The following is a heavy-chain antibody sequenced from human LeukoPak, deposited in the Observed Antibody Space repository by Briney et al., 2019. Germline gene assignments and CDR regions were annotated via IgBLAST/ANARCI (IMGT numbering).Heavy chain of an antibody. D-gene: IGHD5-12*01. CDR1: GGSISSYY. Sequence: SETLSLTCAVSGGSISSYYWSWIQQPPGKGLEWIGYIYTSGSTNYNPSLKSRVTISVDTSKNQFSLKLSSVTAADTAVYYCASIRRGYSGYDYGRYYYYMDVWGKGTTVTVSS. CDR2: IYTSGST. J-gene: IGHJ6*03. V-gene: IGHV4-4*09. CDR3: ASIRRGYSGYDYGRYYYYMDV.